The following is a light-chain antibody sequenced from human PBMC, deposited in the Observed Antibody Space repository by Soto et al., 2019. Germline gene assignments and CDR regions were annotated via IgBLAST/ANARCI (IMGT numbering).Light chain of an antibody. J-gene: IGKJ1*01. Sequence: DIQMTQFPYTLSASVGDRVTITCRASQGISTWLAWYQQKPGTAPKLLIYDASSLESGVPSRFSGSGSGTEFTLTISSLQPDDYATYYCQQYSSYSRTFGQGTKVEIK. CDR1: QGISTW. CDR3: QQYSSYSRT. CDR2: DAS. V-gene: IGKV1-5*01.